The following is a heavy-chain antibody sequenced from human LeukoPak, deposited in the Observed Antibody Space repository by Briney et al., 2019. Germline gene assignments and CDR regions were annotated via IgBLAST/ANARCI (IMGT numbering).Heavy chain of an antibody. CDR3: ARSIPAAMTGYYYYYMDV. Sequence: SETLSLTCTVSGGSISSYYWSWLRQPAGKGREGIGRIYTSGSTNYNPSLESRVTMSVDTSKNQFSLKLSSVTAADTAVYYCARSIPAAMTGYYYYYMDVWGKGTTVTVSS. V-gene: IGHV4-4*07. J-gene: IGHJ6*03. D-gene: IGHD2-2*01. CDR1: GGSISSYY. CDR2: IYTSGST.